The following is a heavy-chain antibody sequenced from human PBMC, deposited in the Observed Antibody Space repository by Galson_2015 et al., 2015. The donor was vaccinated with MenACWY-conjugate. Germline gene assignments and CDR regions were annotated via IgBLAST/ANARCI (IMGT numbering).Heavy chain of an antibody. CDR3: ATRLISHAFDI. J-gene: IGHJ3*02. CDR2: INAANGDT. V-gene: IGHV1-3*01. CDR1: GDTLRTFP. D-gene: IGHD3/OR15-3a*01. Sequence: SVKVSCKASGDTLRTFPIHWVRQAPGQRLEWLGWINAANGDTKYSQNFQGRVTITRDASSQTAYMDLSSLRSEDTAVYYCATRLISHAFDIWGQGTMVTVSS.